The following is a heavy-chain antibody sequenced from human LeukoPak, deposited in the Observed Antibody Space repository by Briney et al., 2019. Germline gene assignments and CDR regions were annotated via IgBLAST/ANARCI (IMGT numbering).Heavy chain of an antibody. CDR2: INPSGGST. Sequence: ASVKVSCKASGYTFTSYYMHWVRQAPGQGLEWMGIINPSGGSTSYAQKFQGRVTMTRDTSTSTVYMELSSLRSEDTAVYYCARSLTPGYCSSTSCYTRPGYYYYGMDVWGQGTTVTVSS. CDR3: ARSLTPGYCSSTSCYTRPGYYYYGMDV. CDR1: GYTFTSYY. D-gene: IGHD2-2*02. V-gene: IGHV1-46*01. J-gene: IGHJ6*02.